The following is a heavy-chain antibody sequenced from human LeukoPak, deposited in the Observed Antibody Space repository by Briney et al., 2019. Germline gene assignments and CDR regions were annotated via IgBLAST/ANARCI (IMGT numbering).Heavy chain of an antibody. Sequence: GGSLRLSCSASGFTFSSYAMHWVRQAPGKGLEYVSAVSSSGGTTYYADSVKARFIISRDNSKNTLYLQMSSLRTADTAVYYCVKGREAAAGRGFDYWGQGTLVTVSS. D-gene: IGHD6-13*01. J-gene: IGHJ4*02. CDR1: GFTFSSYA. CDR3: VKGREAAAGRGFDY. CDR2: VSSSGGTT. V-gene: IGHV3-64D*09.